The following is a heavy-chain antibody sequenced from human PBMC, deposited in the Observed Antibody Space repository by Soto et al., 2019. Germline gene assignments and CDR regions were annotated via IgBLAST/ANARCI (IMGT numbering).Heavy chain of an antibody. V-gene: IGHV4-34*01. D-gene: IGHD2-8*02. J-gene: IGHJ4*02. CDR3: ARDKITGLFDY. Sequence: QVQLQQWGAGLVKPSETLSLTCAVYGGSFSGYYWTWIRQPPGTGLEWIGEINHSGSTNYNPSLKSLVTISVDTSKNQFSLKLTSVTAADTAVYYCARDKITGLFDYWGQGTLVTVSS. CDR2: INHSGST. CDR1: GGSFSGYY.